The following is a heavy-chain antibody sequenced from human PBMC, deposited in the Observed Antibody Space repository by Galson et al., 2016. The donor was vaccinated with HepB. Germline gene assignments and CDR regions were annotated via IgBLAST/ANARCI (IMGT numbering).Heavy chain of an antibody. D-gene: IGHD6-19*01. J-gene: IGHJ6*03. CDR3: AKGLKAPGYHYYMDV. CDR2: IWFDGNTK. Sequence: SLRLSCAASGLTFRNYGMTWVRQAPGKGLEWVAVIWFDGNTKNYADSVKGRFTISRDNSKNMLYLQINSLRTEDTAVYYCAKGLKAPGYHYYMDVWGKGATVIVSS. CDR1: GLTFRNYG. V-gene: IGHV3-33*06.